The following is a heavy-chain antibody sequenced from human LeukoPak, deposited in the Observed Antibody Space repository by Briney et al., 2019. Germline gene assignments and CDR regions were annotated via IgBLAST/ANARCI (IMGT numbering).Heavy chain of an antibody. D-gene: IGHD3-22*01. J-gene: IGHJ4*02. CDR1: GFTFSNAW. CDR2: IKSKTDGGTT. CDR3: TTEKGSYYYDSSGYRFDY. V-gene: IGHV3-15*01. Sequence: GGSLRLSCAASGFTFSNAWMSWVRQAPGKGLEWVGRIKSKTDGGTTDYAAPVKGRFTISRDDSKNTLYLQMNSLKTEDTAVYYCTTEKGSYYYDSSGYRFDYWGQGTLVTVSS.